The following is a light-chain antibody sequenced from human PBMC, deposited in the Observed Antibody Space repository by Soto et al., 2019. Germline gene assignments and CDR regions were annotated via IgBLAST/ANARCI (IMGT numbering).Light chain of an antibody. V-gene: IGLV4-69*01. CDR2: LNSDGSH. Sequence: QSVLTQSPSASASLGASVKLTCILSSGHSINAIAWHQQQPEKGPRYLMKLNSDGSHSKGDGIPDRFSGSSSGAERYLTISSLQSEDEADYYCQTCGTGVAVFGGGTQLTVL. J-gene: IGLJ7*01. CDR1: SGHSINA. CDR3: QTCGTGVAV.